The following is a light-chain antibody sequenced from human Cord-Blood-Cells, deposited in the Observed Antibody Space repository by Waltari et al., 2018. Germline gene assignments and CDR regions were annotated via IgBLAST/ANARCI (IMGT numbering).Light chain of an antibody. CDR2: QDS. V-gene: IGLV3-1*01. CDR1: KLGDKY. CDR3: QPWDSSAYV. J-gene: IGLJ1*01. Sequence: SYELTQPLSVSVSPGQTASITCSGDKLGDKYACWYKQKPGQSPVLVIYQDSKRPSGIPERFSGSNSGNTATLTISGTQAMDEADYYCQPWDSSAYVFGTGTKVTVL.